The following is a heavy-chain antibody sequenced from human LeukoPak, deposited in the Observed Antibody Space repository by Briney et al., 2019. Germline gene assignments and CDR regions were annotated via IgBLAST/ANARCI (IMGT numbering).Heavy chain of an antibody. J-gene: IGHJ4*02. D-gene: IGHD5-12*01. V-gene: IGHV3-21*01. CDR3: ARGPSGYHNT. CDR2: ISSSSSYI. Sequence: PGGSLRLSCAASGFTFSSYTMNWVRQAPGKGLEWVSSISSSSSYIYHADSVKGRFTFSRDNSKNTLYLQMNSLRAEDTAVYYCARGPSGYHNTGGQGTLVTVSS. CDR1: GFTFSSYT.